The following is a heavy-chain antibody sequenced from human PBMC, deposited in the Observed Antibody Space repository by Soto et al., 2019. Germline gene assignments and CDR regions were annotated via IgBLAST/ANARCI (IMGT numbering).Heavy chain of an antibody. V-gene: IGHV4-30-2*01. CDR1: GGSISSGGYS. CDR3: AREIQYCSGGSCHNWFDP. J-gene: IGHJ5*02. Sequence: PSETLSLTCAVSGGSISSGGYSWSWIRQPPGKGLEWIGYIYHSGSTYYNPSLKSRVTISVDRSKNQFSLKLSSVTAADTAVYYCAREIQYCSGGSCHNWFDPWGQGTLVTVSS. CDR2: IYHSGST. D-gene: IGHD2-15*01.